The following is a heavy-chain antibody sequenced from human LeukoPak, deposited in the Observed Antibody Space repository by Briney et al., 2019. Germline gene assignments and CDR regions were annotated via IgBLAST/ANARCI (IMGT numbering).Heavy chain of an antibody. CDR2: IRSKANSYAT. V-gene: IGHV3-73*01. Sequence: GGSLRLSCAASGFTFRTAWMNWVRQASGKGLEWVGRIRSKANSYATAYAASVKGRFTISRDDSKNTAYLQMNSLKTEDTAVYYCVHCSSTSCYGGFDYWGQGTLVTVSS. J-gene: IGHJ4*02. CDR3: VHCSSTSCYGGFDY. CDR1: GFTFRTAW. D-gene: IGHD2-2*01.